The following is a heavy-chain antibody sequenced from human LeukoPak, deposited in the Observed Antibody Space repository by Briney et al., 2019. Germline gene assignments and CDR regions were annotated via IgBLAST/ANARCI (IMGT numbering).Heavy chain of an antibody. V-gene: IGHV3-53*01. D-gene: IGHD5-18*01. Sequence: GGSLRLSCAASGFTVSSNYMSWVRQAPGKGLEWVLVIYSGGSTYYADSVKGRFTISRDNSKNTLYLQMNSLRAEDTAVYYCARGRYSYGWCDYWGQGTLVTVSS. CDR1: GFTVSSNY. J-gene: IGHJ4*02. CDR3: ARGRYSYGWCDY. CDR2: IYSGGST.